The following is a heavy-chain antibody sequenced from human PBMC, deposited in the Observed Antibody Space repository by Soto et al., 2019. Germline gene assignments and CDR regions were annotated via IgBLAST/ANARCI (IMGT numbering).Heavy chain of an antibody. Sequence: QLQLQESGPGLVKPSETLSLTCTVSGGSISSSSYYWGWIRQPPGKGLEWIGSIYYSGSTYYNPSLKSRVTISVDTSKNQFSLKLSSVTAADTAVYYCARRRYFDWPSYGMDVWGQGTTVTVSS. J-gene: IGHJ6*02. V-gene: IGHV4-39*01. D-gene: IGHD3-9*01. CDR3: ARRRYFDWPSYGMDV. CDR2: IYYSGST. CDR1: GGSISSSSYY.